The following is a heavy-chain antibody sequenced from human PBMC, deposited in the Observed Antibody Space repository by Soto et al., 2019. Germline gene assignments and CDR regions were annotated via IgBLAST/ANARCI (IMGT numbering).Heavy chain of an antibody. Sequence: GGSLRLSCVASGFIFSSYSMNWVRQAPGKGLEWVSYICGSSVFYADSVKGRFTISRDNAENSVHLQMNSLRVEDTAMYYCVRDDMWAFDYWGQGVLVTVSS. J-gene: IGHJ4*02. CDR1: GFIFSSYS. CDR2: ICGSSV. D-gene: IGHD1-26*01. CDR3: VRDDMWAFDY. V-gene: IGHV3-48*01.